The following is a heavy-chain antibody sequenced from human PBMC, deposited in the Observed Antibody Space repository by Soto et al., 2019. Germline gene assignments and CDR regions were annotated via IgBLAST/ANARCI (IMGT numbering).Heavy chain of an antibody. Sequence: LRLSCAASGFTFSSYGMHWVRQAPGKGLEWVAVIWYDGSNKYYADSVKGRFTISRDNSKNTLYLQMNSLRAEDTAVYYCARGLSTFYYGMDVWGQGTTVTVSS. CDR2: IWYDGSNK. CDR3: ARGLSTFYYGMDV. V-gene: IGHV3-33*01. J-gene: IGHJ6*02. CDR1: GFTFSSYG.